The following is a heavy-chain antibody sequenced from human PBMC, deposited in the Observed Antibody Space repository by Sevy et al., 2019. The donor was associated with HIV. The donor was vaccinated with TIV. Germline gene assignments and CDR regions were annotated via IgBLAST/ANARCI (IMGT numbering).Heavy chain of an antibody. D-gene: IGHD6-13*01. CDR2: IKHSGST. CDR1: GGSFSGYY. Sequence: SETLSLTCAVYGGSFSGYYWSWIRQPPGKGLEWIGEIKHSGSTNYNPSLKSRVTISVDTSKNQFSLKLSSVTAADTAVYYCARGPSLTSSPFDYWGQGTLVTVSS. J-gene: IGHJ4*02. V-gene: IGHV4-34*01. CDR3: ARGPSLTSSPFDY.